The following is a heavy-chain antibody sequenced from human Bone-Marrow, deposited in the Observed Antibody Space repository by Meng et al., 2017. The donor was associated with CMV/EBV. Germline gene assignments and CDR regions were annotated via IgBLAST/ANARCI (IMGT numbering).Heavy chain of an antibody. J-gene: IGHJ6*02. CDR3: AKRGDSSGTYAMDV. Sequence: GESLKISCAASGFTFSSYGMYWVRQAPGKGLEWVANIRFDGTNKYHADSVKGRFTISRDNSKNTLYLQMNSLRAEDTAVYYCAKRGDSSGTYAMDVWGQGTTVTVSS. CDR2: IRFDGTNK. D-gene: IGHD3-22*01. CDR1: GFTFSSYG. V-gene: IGHV3-30*02.